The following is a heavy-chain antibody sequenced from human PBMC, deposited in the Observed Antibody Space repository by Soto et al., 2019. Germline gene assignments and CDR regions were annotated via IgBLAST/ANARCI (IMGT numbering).Heavy chain of an antibody. V-gene: IGHV3-23*01. J-gene: IGHJ4*02. Sequence: EVQLLESGGGLVQPGGSLRLSCAASGFTFSSYAMSWVRQAPGKGLEWVSAISGSGGSTYYADSVKGRFTISRDNSKNTLYLQMNSLRAEDTAVYYCAKLMGLRIAAAGTVFDYWGQGTLVTVSS. CDR1: GFTFSSYA. CDR3: AKLMGLRIAAAGTVFDY. D-gene: IGHD6-13*01. CDR2: ISGSGGST.